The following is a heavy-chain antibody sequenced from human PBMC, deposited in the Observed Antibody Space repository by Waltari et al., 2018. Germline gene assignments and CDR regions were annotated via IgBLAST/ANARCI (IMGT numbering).Heavy chain of an antibody. D-gene: IGHD2-15*01. CDR3: TRERYCSGGSCSYDAFDI. CDR1: GFTFGDYA. Sequence: EVQLVESGGGLVQPGRSLRLSCTASGFTFGDYAMSWFRQAPGKGLEWVGFIRSKAYGGKTEYAASVKGRFTISRDDSKSIAYLQMNSLKTEDTAVYYCTRERYCSGGSCSYDAFDIWGQGTMVTVSS. J-gene: IGHJ3*02. CDR2: IRSKAYGGKT. V-gene: IGHV3-49*03.